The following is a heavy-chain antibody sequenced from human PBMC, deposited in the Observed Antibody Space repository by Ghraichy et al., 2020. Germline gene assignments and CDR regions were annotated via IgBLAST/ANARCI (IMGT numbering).Heavy chain of an antibody. Sequence: ASVKVSCKASGYTFTGYYMHWVRQAPGQGLEWMGRINPNSGGTNYAQKFQGRVTMTRDTSISTAYMELSRLRSDDTAVYYCARGDITGTTGDYYYYGMDVWGQGTTVTVSS. J-gene: IGHJ6*02. CDR1: GYTFTGYY. CDR3: ARGDITGTTGDYYYYGMDV. D-gene: IGHD1-7*01. V-gene: IGHV1-2*06. CDR2: INPNSGGT.